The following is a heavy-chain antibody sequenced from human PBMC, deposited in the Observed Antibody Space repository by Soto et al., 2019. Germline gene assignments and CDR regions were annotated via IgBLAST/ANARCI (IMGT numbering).Heavy chain of an antibody. CDR2: IIYDGSKK. CDR1: GFRFSSSG. CDR3: AKELHEFASFFFSGMDV. D-gene: IGHD3-10*01. Sequence: QVQLVESGGGVVQPGKSLRLSCAASGFRFSSSGMHWVRQAPGKGLEWVAVIIYDGSKKEYADSVKGRFTVSRDNSKDTVYLQMNNLIPEDTGVYYCAKELHEFASFFFSGMDVWGQGTPVTVSS. V-gene: IGHV3-30*18. J-gene: IGHJ6*02.